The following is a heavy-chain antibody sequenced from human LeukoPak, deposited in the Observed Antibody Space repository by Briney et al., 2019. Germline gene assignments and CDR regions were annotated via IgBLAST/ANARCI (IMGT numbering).Heavy chain of an antibody. CDR3: AKRKSGSYGTSYDY. J-gene: IGHJ4*02. V-gene: IGHV3-21*04. CDR2: ISSSSRYI. Sequence: GGSLRLSCAASGFTFSSYSMNWVRQAPGKGLEWVSSISSSSRYIYYTDSVKGRFTISRDNAKNTLYLQLNSLRAEDTAVYYCAKRKSGSYGTSYDYWGQGTLVTVSS. CDR1: GFTFSSYS. D-gene: IGHD1-26*01.